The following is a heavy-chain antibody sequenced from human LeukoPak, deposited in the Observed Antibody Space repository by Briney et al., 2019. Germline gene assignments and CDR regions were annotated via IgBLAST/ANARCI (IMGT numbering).Heavy chain of an antibody. CDR3: ARAYWIYYGSSGYYDY. V-gene: IGHV1-18*01. Sequence: GASVKVSCKASGYTFTSYGISWVRQAPGQGLEWMGWISAYNGNTNYAQKLQGRVTMTTDTSTSTAYMELRSLRSDDTAVYYCARAYWIYYGSSGYYDYWGQGTLVTVSS. CDR2: ISAYNGNT. CDR1: GYTFTSYG. J-gene: IGHJ4*02. D-gene: IGHD3-22*01.